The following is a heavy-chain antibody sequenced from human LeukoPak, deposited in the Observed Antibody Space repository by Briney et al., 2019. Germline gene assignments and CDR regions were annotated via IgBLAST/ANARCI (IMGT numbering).Heavy chain of an antibody. CDR2: ISSSSSYI. CDR1: GFTFSSYS. J-gene: IGHJ6*03. Sequence: PGGSLRLSCAASGFTFSSYSMNWVRQAPGKGLEWALSISSSSSYIYYADSVKGRFTISRDNAKNSLYLQMNSLRAEDTAVYYCAREEGSYYYYYYMDVWGKGTTVTVSS. D-gene: IGHD1-26*01. CDR3: AREEGSYYYYYYMDV. V-gene: IGHV3-21*01.